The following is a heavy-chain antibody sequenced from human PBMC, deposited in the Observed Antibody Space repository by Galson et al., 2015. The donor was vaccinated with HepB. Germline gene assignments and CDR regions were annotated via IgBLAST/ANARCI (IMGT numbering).Heavy chain of an antibody. CDR2: ISYDGSKT. CDR3: ARDKYSSGWYYFEY. Sequence: SLRLSCAASGFTFNQYAMHWVRQAPGKGLEWVAVISYDGSKTDYADSVTGRFTFSRDSSKNTLYLDANSLRPEDTALYFCARDKYSSGWYYFEYWGQGTLVTVSP. V-gene: IGHV3-30*03. D-gene: IGHD6-19*01. CDR1: GFTFNQYA. J-gene: IGHJ4*02.